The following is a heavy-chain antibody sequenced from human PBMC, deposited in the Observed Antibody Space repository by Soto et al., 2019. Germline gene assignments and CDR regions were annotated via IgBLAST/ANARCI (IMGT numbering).Heavy chain of an antibody. CDR2: ISGSGGST. CDR1: GFTFSSYA. Sequence: GSLRLSCAASGFTFSSYAMSWVRQAPGKGLEWVSAISGSGGSTYYADSVKGRFTISRDNSKNTLYLQMNSLRAEDTAVYYCAKGSIGYCSGGSCYSYYYYYGMDVWGQGTTVTV. CDR3: AKGSIGYCSGGSCYSYYYYYGMDV. V-gene: IGHV3-23*01. D-gene: IGHD2-15*01. J-gene: IGHJ6*02.